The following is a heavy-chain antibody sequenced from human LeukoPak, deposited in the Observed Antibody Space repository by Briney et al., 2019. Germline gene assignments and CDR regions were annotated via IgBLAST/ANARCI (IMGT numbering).Heavy chain of an antibody. CDR2: ISSGGGST. V-gene: IGHV3-23*01. J-gene: IGHJ4*02. CDR1: GFTFSSYA. D-gene: IGHD2-21*02. Sequence: GGSLRLSCAASGFTFSSYAMSWVRQAPGRGLGWVSGISSGGGSTYYADSVKGRFTISRDNSKNTLYLQMSSLRAEDTAVYYCAKDLGWLLRFFDYGGQGTLVTVSS. CDR3: AKDLGWLLRFFDY.